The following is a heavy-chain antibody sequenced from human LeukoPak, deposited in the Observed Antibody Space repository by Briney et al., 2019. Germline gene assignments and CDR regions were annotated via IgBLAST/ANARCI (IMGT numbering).Heavy chain of an antibody. CDR3: ARGHPVGDDP. CDR1: GFTVSSNY. D-gene: IGHD1-26*01. V-gene: IGHV3-7*01. Sequence: GGSLRLSCAASGFTVSSNYMSWVRQAPGKGLEWVANIKQDGSEQYYVDSVKGRFTISRDNAKNSLYLQMDSLRVEDTAVYYCARGHPVGDDPWGQGTLVTVSS. CDR2: IKQDGSEQ. J-gene: IGHJ5*02.